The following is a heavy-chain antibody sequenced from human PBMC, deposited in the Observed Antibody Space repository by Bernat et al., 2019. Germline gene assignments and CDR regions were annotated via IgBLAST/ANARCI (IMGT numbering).Heavy chain of an antibody. CDR3: AKLGGRLDYYDSSGYYGHFDY. CDR1: GFTFSSYG. CDR2: ISYDGSNK. Sequence: QVQLVESGGGVVQPGRSLRLSCAASGFTFSSYGMHWVRQAPGKGLEWVAVISYDGSNKYYADSVKGRFTISRDNSKNTLYLQMNSLRAEDTAVYYCAKLGGRLDYYDSSGYYGHFDYWGQGTLVTVSS. J-gene: IGHJ4*02. D-gene: IGHD3-22*01. V-gene: IGHV3-30*18.